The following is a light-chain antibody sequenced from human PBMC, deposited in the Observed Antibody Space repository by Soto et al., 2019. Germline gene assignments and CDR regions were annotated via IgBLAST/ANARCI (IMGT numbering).Light chain of an antibody. V-gene: IGLV7-46*01. CDR2: DTS. CDR3: LLSYNGPYV. Sequence: QAVVTQEPSLTVSPGGTVTLTCGSSTGAVTSGHYPYWFQQKPGQALRTLIYDTSNKHSWTPARFSGSLLGGKAALTLSGAQPEDEAEYYCLLSYNGPYVFGTGTKGTVL. CDR1: TGAVTSGHY. J-gene: IGLJ1*01.